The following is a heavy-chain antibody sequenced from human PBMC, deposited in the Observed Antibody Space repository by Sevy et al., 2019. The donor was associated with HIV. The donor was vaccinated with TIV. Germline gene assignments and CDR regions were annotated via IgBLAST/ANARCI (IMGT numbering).Heavy chain of an antibody. D-gene: IGHD3-3*01. Sequence: GGSLRLSCAASGFTFSSYSMNWVRQAPGKGLEWVSYISSSSSTIYYADSVKGRFTISRDNAKNSLYLQMNSLRAEDTAVYYCARDSIISYYDFWSGPSLDYWGQGTLVTVSS. J-gene: IGHJ4*02. CDR3: ARDSIISYYDFWSGPSLDY. CDR1: GFTFSSYS. CDR2: ISSSSSTI. V-gene: IGHV3-48*01.